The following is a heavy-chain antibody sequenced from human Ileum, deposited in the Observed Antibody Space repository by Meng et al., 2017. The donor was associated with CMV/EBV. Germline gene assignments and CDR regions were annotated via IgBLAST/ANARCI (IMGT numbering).Heavy chain of an antibody. CDR3: AGEHCGGGSCWTGFNI. V-gene: IGHV3-74*01. D-gene: IGHD2-15*01. Sequence: GGSLRLSCAADGFTFSSHWMHWVRQGPGKGLVWVSGIGPGGSTTIYADSVKGRFTISRDNAKSTLYLQMNSLRAEDTSVYFCAGEHCGGGSCWTGFNIWGQGKTVT. CDR1: GFTFSSHW. CDR2: IGPGGSTT. J-gene: IGHJ3*02.